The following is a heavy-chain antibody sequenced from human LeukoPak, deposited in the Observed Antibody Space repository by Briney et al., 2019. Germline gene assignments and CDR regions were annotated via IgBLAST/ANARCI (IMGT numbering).Heavy chain of an antibody. V-gene: IGHV4-30-2*02. D-gene: IGHD3-3*01. Sequence: SETLSLTCAVSGGSISSGGYSWSWIRQPPGKGLEWIGYIYHSGSTYYNPSLKSRVTISVDRSKNQFSLKLSSVTAADTAVYYCARRSGYYPPLGMDVWGQGTAVTVSS. J-gene: IGHJ6*02. CDR2: IYHSGST. CDR3: ARRSGYYPPLGMDV. CDR1: GGSISSGGYS.